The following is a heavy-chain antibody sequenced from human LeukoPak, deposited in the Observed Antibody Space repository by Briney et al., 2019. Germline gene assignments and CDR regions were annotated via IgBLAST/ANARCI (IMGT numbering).Heavy chain of an antibody. J-gene: IGHJ3*02. Sequence: GGSLRLSCAASGFTFSSYGMHWVRQAPGKGLERVAVIWYDGSNKYYADSVKGRFTISRDNSKNTLYLQMNSLRAEDTAVYYCARDAPNSSGGAFDIWGQGTMVTVSS. CDR3: ARDAPNSSGGAFDI. CDR1: GFTFSSYG. V-gene: IGHV3-33*01. D-gene: IGHD6-19*01. CDR2: IWYDGSNK.